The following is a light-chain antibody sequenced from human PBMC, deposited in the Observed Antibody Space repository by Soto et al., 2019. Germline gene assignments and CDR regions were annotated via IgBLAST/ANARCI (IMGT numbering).Light chain of an antibody. CDR2: GAS. V-gene: IGKV3D-15*01. CDR3: QQYNNWPPMYT. Sequence: EIVMTQSPATLSVSPGERATLSCRASQSVSSNLAWYQQKPGQAPRLLIYGASTRATVIPATFSGSGSGTEFTLTLSSLKSEDFAAYYCQQYNNWPPMYTFGPGTKLEIK. CDR1: QSVSSN. J-gene: IGKJ2*01.